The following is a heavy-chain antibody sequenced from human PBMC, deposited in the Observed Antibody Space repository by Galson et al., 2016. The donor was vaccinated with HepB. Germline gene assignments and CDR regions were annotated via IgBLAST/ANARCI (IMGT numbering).Heavy chain of an antibody. CDR2: FIPIFGTS. CDR3: ARVKSGWFGELREGYLDY. CDR1: EDTFSSSA. J-gene: IGHJ4*02. V-gene: IGHV1-69*13. Sequence: SVKVSCKASEDTFSSSAITWVRQAPGQGLEWMGGFIPIFGTSTHAPKFQGRLTITADESTHTAYMELSSLKSEDTAMYYCARVKSGWFGELREGYLDYWGQGTLVTVSS. D-gene: IGHD3-10*01.